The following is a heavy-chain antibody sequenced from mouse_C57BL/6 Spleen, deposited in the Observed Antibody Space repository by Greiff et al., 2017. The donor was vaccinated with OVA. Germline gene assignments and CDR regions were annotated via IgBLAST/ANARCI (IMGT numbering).Heavy chain of an antibody. V-gene: IGHV1-53*01. CDR2: INPSNGGT. J-gene: IGHJ4*01. D-gene: IGHD1-1*01. CDR1: GYTFTSYW. CDR3: AREEFYYYGSSYEDYAMDY. Sequence: QVQLKQPGTELVKPGASVKLSCKASGYTFTSYWMHWVKQRPGQGLEWIGNINPSNGGTNYNEKFKSKATLTVDKSSSTAYMQLSSLTSEDSAVYYCAREEFYYYGSSYEDYAMDYWGQGTSVTVSS.